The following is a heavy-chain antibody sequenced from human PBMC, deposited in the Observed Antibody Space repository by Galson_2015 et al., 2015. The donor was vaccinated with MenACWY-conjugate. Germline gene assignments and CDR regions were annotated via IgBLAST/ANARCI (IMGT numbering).Heavy chain of an antibody. J-gene: IGHJ4*02. V-gene: IGHV1-69*13. Sequence: SVKVSCKASGGTFTTFGISWVRQAPGQGLEWMGAIISAFGRTNYAQKFQGRVTISADASTNIFYMELSSLRSEDTAMYYCANNYYDSGRYFDYWGQGTLVTVSS. CDR3: ANNYYDSGRYFDY. D-gene: IGHD3-22*01. CDR2: IISAFGRT. CDR1: GGTFTTFG.